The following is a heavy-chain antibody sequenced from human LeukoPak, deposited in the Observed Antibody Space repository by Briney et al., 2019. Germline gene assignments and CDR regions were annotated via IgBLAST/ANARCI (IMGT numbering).Heavy chain of an antibody. V-gene: IGHV3-7*01. Sequence: GGSLRLTCAPSGFTFSSYGMTWVRQAPGKGLEWVANIKQDGSEEYYVDSLKGRFTISRDNAKNSLYLQMNSLRAEDTAVYYCARHIDWKFDYWGQGTLVTVSS. CDR2: IKQDGSEE. CDR3: ARHIDWKFDY. D-gene: IGHD1-1*01. J-gene: IGHJ4*02. CDR1: GFTFSSYG.